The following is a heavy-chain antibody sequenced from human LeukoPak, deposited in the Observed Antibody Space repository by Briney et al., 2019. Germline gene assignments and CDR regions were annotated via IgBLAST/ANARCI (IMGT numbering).Heavy chain of an antibody. V-gene: IGHV4-59*08. J-gene: IGHJ4*02. D-gene: IGHD6-19*01. CDR2: VYYSGTT. CDR3: GRHSSTRDSRGWYTDFDY. CDR1: GGSISSND. Sequence: PSETLSLTCTVSGGSISSNDWSWIRQPPGEGLEWIAYVYYSGTTKYNPSLKSRVTIAIETSKKQFSLKLRSVAAAGKGGYYWGRHSSTRDSRGWYTDFDYWGQGTQVTVSS.